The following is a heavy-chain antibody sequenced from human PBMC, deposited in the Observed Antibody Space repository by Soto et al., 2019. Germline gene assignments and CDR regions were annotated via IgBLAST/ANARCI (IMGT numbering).Heavy chain of an antibody. CDR1: GGTFSSYT. V-gene: IGHV1-69*02. CDR2: IIPILGIA. Sequence: ASVKVSCKASGGTFSSYTISWVRQAPGQGLEWMGRIIPILGIANYAQKFQGRVTITADKSTSTAYMELSSLRSEDTAVYYCARVGYCSSTSCYDPDKFDYWGQGTLVTVSS. D-gene: IGHD2-2*01. CDR3: ARVGYCSSTSCYDPDKFDY. J-gene: IGHJ4*02.